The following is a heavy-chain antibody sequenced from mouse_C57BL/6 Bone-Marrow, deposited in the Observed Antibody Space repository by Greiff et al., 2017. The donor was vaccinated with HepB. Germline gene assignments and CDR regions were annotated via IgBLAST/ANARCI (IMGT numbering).Heavy chain of an antibody. CDR1: GYTFTDYN. V-gene: IGHV1-18*01. D-gene: IGHD2-3*01. CDR2: INPNNGGT. Sequence: EVKLMESGPELVKPGASVKIPCKASGYTFTDYNMDWVKQSHGKSLEWIGDINPNNGGTIYNQKFKGKATLTVDKSSSTAYMELRSLTSEDTAVYYCARGDGYSLYYAMDYWGQGTSVTVSS. J-gene: IGHJ4*01. CDR3: ARGDGYSLYYAMDY.